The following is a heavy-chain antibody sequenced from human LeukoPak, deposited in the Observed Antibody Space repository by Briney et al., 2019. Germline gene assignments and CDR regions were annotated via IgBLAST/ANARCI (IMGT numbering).Heavy chain of an antibody. D-gene: IGHD2-2*02. Sequence: GGSLRLSCAAAGFTFSSYGMHWVRQAPGKGLEWVAFIRYDGSNKYCADSVKGRFTISRDNSKNTLYLQMNSLRAEDTAVYYCAKEGDCSSTSCYKTSNYYYYMDVWGKGTTVTVSS. V-gene: IGHV3-30*02. CDR3: AKEGDCSSTSCYKTSNYYYYMDV. CDR2: IRYDGSNK. J-gene: IGHJ6*03. CDR1: GFTFSSYG.